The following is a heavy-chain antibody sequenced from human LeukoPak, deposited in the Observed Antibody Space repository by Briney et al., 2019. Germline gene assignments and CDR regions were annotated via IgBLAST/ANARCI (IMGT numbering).Heavy chain of an antibody. Sequence: KPSETLSLTCTVSGFSIDSYYWSWIRQAPGKGLEWIGYIYYTGSTEYHPSLKSRVTISLDTSKNQFSLKLTSVTAADTAVYYCARVYQSAEYYFDYWGQGNLVSVSS. CDR2: IYYTGST. J-gene: IGHJ4*02. D-gene: IGHD2-2*01. CDR1: GFSIDSYY. V-gene: IGHV4-59*01. CDR3: ARVYQSAEYYFDY.